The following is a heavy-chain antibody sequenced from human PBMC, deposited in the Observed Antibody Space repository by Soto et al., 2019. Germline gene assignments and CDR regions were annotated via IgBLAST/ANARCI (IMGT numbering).Heavy chain of an antibody. D-gene: IGHD2-2*01. V-gene: IGHV4-31*03. J-gene: IGHJ6*02. CDR1: GGSISIGGYY. CDR2: IYYSGST. Sequence: SETLSLTCTVSGGSISIGGYYWSWMRQHPGKGLEWIGYIYYSGSTYYNPSLKSRVTISVDTSKNQFSLKLSSVTAADTAVYYCARDLIVVVPAAPGLYYYYGMDVWGQGTTVTVSS. CDR3: ARDLIVVVPAAPGLYYYYGMDV.